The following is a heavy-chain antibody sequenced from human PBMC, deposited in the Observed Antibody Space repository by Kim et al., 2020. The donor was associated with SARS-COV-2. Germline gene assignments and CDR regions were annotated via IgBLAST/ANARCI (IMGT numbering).Heavy chain of an antibody. CDR2: ISSSGSTI. J-gene: IGHJ6*02. Sequence: GGSLRLSCAASGFTFSDYYMSWIRQAPGKGLEWVSYISSSGSTIYYADSVKGRFTISRDNAKNSLYLQMNSLRAEDTAVYYCARVHITMIVVVPSVVGMDVWGQGTTVTVSS. D-gene: IGHD3-22*01. V-gene: IGHV3-11*01. CDR3: ARVHITMIVVVPSVVGMDV. CDR1: GFTFSDYY.